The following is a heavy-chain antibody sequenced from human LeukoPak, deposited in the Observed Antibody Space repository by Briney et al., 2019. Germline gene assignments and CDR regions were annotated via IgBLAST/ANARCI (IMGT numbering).Heavy chain of an antibody. CDR2: IKSKTDGGTT. J-gene: IGHJ6*03. V-gene: IGHV3-15*01. CDR3: TTADDYDFWSGYYDYYYYYMDV. D-gene: IGHD3-3*01. CDR1: GFTFSNAW. Sequence: GGSLRLSCAASGFTFSNAWMSWVRQAPGKGLEWVGRIKSKTDGGTTDYAAPVKGRFTISRDDSKNTLYLQMNSLKTEDTAVYYCTTADDYDFWSGYYDYYYYYMDVWGKGTTVTVSS.